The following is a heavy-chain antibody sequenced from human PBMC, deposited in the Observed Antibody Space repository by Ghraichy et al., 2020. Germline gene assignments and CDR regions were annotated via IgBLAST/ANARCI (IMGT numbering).Heavy chain of an antibody. CDR3: ARTETGTYYDFWSGYSEYYYGMDV. CDR2: ISSSSSYI. Sequence: GGSLRLSCAASGFTFSSYSMNWVRQAPGKGLEWVSSISSSSSYIYYADSVKGRFTISRDNAKNSLYLQMNSLRAEDTAVYYCARTETGTYYDFWSGYSEYYYGMDVWGQGTTVTVSS. V-gene: IGHV3-21*01. CDR1: GFTFSSYS. D-gene: IGHD3-3*01. J-gene: IGHJ6*02.